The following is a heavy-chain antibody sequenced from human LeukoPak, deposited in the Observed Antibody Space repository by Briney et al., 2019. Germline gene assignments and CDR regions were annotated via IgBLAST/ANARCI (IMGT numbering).Heavy chain of an antibody. CDR2: ISAYNGNT. CDR3: ARAHYGGMFLTPVDFDY. J-gene: IGHJ4*02. Sequence: ASVKVSCKASGYTFTSYGISWVRQAPGQGLEWMGWISAYNGNTNYAQKLQGRVTTTTDTSTSTAYMELRSLRSDDTAVYYCARAHYGGMFLTPVDFDYWGQGTLVTVSS. CDR1: GYTFTSYG. V-gene: IGHV1-18*01. D-gene: IGHD4-23*01.